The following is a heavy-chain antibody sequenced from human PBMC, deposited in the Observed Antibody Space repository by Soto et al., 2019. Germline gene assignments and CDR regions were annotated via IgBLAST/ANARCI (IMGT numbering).Heavy chain of an antibody. CDR2: ISAYNGNT. CDR1: GYTFTSYG. Sequence: ASVKVSCKASGYTFTSYGISWVRQAPGQGLEWMGWISAYNGNTNYAQKLQGRVTMTTDTSTSTAYMELRSLRSDDTAVYYCARPRLPTVTTQDAFDIWGQGTMVTVSS. CDR3: ARPRLPTVTTQDAFDI. J-gene: IGHJ3*02. V-gene: IGHV1-18*01. D-gene: IGHD4-17*01.